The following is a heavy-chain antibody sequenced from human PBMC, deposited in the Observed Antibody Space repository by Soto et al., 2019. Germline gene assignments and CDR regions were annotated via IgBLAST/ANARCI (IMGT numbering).Heavy chain of an antibody. CDR1: GYRFTDYW. V-gene: IGHV5-51*03. D-gene: IGHD3-3*01. CDR2: IYPDDSDT. Sequence: VQLVQSGAEVKKPGASLKISCQVSGYRFTDYWIGWVRQTPGKGLEWMGIIYPDDSDTRYSPSFQGQVTFSADRSTSIVYVQWSSLKASDSAMYYCARFGGPGLSHNWFDAWGQGTLVTVSS. CDR3: ARFGGPGLSHNWFDA. J-gene: IGHJ5*02.